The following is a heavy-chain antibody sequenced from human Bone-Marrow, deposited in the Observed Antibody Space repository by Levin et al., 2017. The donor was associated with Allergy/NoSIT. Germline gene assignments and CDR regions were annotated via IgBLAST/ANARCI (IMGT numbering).Heavy chain of an antibody. CDR1: GLIVTSNY. CDR3: ARDRFGAPTY. V-gene: IGHV3-53*01. D-gene: IGHD3-10*01. CDR2: IYNGGRT. J-gene: IGHJ4*02. Sequence: GESLKISCEGSGLIVTSNYMSWVRQAPGKGLEWVSVIYNGGRTYYADSVMGRFTISRDNSKSTVYLQMNNLRVGDTALYYCARDRFGAPTYWGQGTLVTVSS.